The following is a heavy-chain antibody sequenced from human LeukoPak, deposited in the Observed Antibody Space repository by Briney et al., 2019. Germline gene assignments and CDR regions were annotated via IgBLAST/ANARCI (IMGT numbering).Heavy chain of an antibody. CDR2: INPNSGGT. D-gene: IGHD3-16*02. CDR3: AAERDPGALYRQAGWFDP. Sequence: ASVKVSCKASGYTFTGYYIHWVRQAPGQGLEWMGWINPNSGGTNYALKFEGRVTMTRDTSISTAYMELSRLRTDDTAVYYCAAERDPGALYRQAGWFDPWGQGTLVTVSS. CDR1: GYTFTGYY. V-gene: IGHV1-2*02. J-gene: IGHJ5*02.